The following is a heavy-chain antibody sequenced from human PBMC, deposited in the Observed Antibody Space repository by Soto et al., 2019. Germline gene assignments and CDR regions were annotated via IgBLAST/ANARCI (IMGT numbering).Heavy chain of an antibody. D-gene: IGHD3-16*01. Sequence: EMQLLESGGGSAQSGGSLRLSCAASGFAFDRHAINWVRQAPGKGLEWVSSVSGDGGRTYYADSVKGRFTISRNNSKNTVSKQMNTLSAAGSAIYFCVGDKTGDLVWYFDPGGRGALVTVSS. J-gene: IGHJ2*01. CDR2: VSGDGGRT. CDR1: GFAFDRHA. V-gene: IGHV3-23*01. CDR3: VGDKTGDLVWYFDP.